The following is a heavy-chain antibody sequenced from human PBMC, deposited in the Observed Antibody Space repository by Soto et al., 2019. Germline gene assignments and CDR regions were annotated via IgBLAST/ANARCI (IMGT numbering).Heavy chain of an antibody. Sequence: GESLKISCKGSGYSFTSYWISWVRQMPGKGLEWMGRIDPGDSYTNYSPSFQGHVTISADKSISTAYLQWSRLKASDTAMYYCARLSHYNYDMDVWGQGTTVTVSS. V-gene: IGHV5-10-1*01. CDR3: ARLSHYNYDMDV. CDR2: IDPGDSYT. CDR1: GYSFTSYW. J-gene: IGHJ6*02.